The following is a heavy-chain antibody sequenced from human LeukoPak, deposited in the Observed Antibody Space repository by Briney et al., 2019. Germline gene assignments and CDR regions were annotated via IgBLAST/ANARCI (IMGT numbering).Heavy chain of an antibody. V-gene: IGHV1-2*02. CDR3: ARSGYGGVHADDY. CDR2: INPNSGGT. J-gene: IGHJ4*02. D-gene: IGHD5-12*01. CDR1: GYIFTGYY. Sequence: ASVKVSCKASGYIFTGYYIHWVRQAPGQGLEWMGWINPNSGGTNYAQKFQGRVTMPRDTSISTAYMELSRLRSDDTAVYYCARSGYGGVHADDYWGQGTLVTDSS.